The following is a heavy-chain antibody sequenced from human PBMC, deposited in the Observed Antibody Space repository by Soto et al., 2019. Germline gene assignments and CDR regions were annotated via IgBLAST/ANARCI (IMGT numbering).Heavy chain of an antibody. CDR2: IKSRGSGGTA. J-gene: IGHJ6*01. D-gene: IGHD3-10*01. CDR1: GFDFTAAW. V-gene: IGHV3-15*07. Sequence: QLVESGGGLVTPGTSVTLSCVGSGFDFTAAWMHWVRQAPGTGLEWVGRIKSRGSGGTADYSAPVRGRFTISRDDSKDTVYLQMSSLKTEDXXXXXXXXXXXPSGSSYYGLEVWGQGSTVTVTS. CDR3: XXXXXPSGSSYYGLEV.